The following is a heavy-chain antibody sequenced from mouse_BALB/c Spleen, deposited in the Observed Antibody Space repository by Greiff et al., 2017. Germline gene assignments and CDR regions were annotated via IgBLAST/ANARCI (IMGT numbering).Heavy chain of an antibody. V-gene: IGHV14-3*02. Sequence: EVQLQQSGAELVKPGASVKLSCTASGFNIKDTYMHWVKQRPEQGLEWIGRIDPANGNTKYDPKFQGKATITADTSSNTAYLQLSSLTSEDTAVYYCARGNLPRRGGDYYAMDYWGQGTSVTVSS. CDR1: GFNIKDTY. CDR3: ARGNLPRRGGDYYAMDY. J-gene: IGHJ4*01. CDR2: IDPANGNT. D-gene: IGHD3-3*01.